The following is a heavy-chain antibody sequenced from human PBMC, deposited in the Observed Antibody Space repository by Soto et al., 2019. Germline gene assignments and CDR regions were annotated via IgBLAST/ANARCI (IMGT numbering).Heavy chain of an antibody. CDR1: GGSFSGYY. V-gene: IGHV3-23*01. Sequence: ETLSLTCAVYGGSFSGYYWTWIRQPPRKGLEWVSAISGSGDSTYYADSVKGRFTISRDNSKNTLYLQMNSLRAEDTAVYYCAKDRGRYSYGYLSFDYWGQGTLVTVSS. D-gene: IGHD5-18*01. J-gene: IGHJ4*02. CDR3: AKDRGRYSYGYLSFDY. CDR2: ISGSGDST.